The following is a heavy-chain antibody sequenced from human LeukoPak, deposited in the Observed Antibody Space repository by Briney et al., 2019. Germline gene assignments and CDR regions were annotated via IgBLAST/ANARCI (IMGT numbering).Heavy chain of an antibody. CDR2: IYYSGST. V-gene: IGHV4-59*11. D-gene: IGHD3-22*01. CDR3: ARRSGVLDSRDSRYHFDH. J-gene: IGHJ4*02. Sequence: SETLSLTCIVSGGSISSHYWSWIRQPPGKGLEYIGYIYYSGSTDYNPSLKSRVSISLDTSKNQFSLNLSSVTAADTAVYYCARRSGVLDSRDSRYHFDHWGQGTLVTVSS. CDR1: GGSISSHY.